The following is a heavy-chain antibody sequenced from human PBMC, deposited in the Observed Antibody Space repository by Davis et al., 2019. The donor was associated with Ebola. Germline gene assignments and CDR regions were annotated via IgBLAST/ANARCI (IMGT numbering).Heavy chain of an antibody. CDR2: INHSGST. J-gene: IGHJ2*01. V-gene: IGHV4-34*01. CDR3: ARGSPPFPDIVATTHWYFDL. CDR1: GGSFSGYY. Sequence: GSLRLSCAVYGGSFSGYYWSWIRQPPGKGLEWIGEINHSGSTNYNPSLKSRVTISVDTSKNQFSLKLSSVTAADTAVYYCARGSPPFPDIVATTHWYFDLWGRGTLVTVSS. D-gene: IGHD5-12*01.